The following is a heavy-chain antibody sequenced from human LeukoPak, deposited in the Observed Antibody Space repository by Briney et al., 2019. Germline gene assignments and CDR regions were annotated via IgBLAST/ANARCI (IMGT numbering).Heavy chain of an antibody. V-gene: IGHV3-48*03. J-gene: IGHJ4*02. CDR1: GFTFSSYE. D-gene: IGHD3-3*01. CDR3: ARSARLMKGVVEVTALDD. Sequence: GGSLRLSCAASGFTFSSYEMNWVRQAPGKGLEWIAYLSSSGSAFSYADSVKGRFTIARDNAKNSVYLEMNSLRADDTAVYYCARSARLMKGVVEVTALDDWGQGTLVTVSS. CDR2: LSSSGSAF.